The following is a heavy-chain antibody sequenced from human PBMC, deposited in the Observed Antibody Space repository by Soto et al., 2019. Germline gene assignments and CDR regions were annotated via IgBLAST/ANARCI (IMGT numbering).Heavy chain of an antibody. J-gene: IGHJ6*02. V-gene: IGHV3-7*03. CDR3: ARGNIAALRYYYGMDV. CDR2: IKQDGSEK. Sequence: GGSLRLSCAASGFTFSSYWMSWVRQAPGKGLEWVANIKQDGSEKYYVDSVKGRFTISRDNAKNSLYLQMNSLRAEDTAVYYCARGNIAALRYYYGMDVWGQGTTVTV. CDR1: GFTFSSYW. D-gene: IGHD6-13*01.